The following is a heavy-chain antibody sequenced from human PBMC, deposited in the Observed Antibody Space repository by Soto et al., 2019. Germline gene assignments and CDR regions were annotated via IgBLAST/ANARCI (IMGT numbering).Heavy chain of an antibody. CDR1: GYSFTSYW. V-gene: IGHV5-10-1*01. CDR2: IDPSDSYT. Sequence: PGESLKISCKGSGYSFTSYWISWVRQLPGKGLEWMGRIDPSDSYTNYSPSFQGHVTISADKSISTAYLQWSSLKASDTAMYYCARIPGYSSSWPYYSYGMDVWGQGTRVTVS. D-gene: IGHD6-13*01. CDR3: ARIPGYSSSWPYYSYGMDV. J-gene: IGHJ6*02.